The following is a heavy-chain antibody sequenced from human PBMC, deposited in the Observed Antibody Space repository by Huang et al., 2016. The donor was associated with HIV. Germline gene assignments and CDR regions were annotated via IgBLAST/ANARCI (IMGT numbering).Heavy chain of an antibody. Sequence: VQLIESGGGVVQPGKSLRLSCATSGFILSNYGMHWVRQAPGKGLSWLAFIRNDGRKKKYADSVRGRFTVGRDNGNNTLFLQMRSLGVDDTAVYYCARGDYYDSSGYHPGYFDYWGQGILVTVSS. CDR2: IRNDGRKK. J-gene: IGHJ4*02. V-gene: IGHV3-33*04. CDR1: GFILSNYG. D-gene: IGHD3-22*01. CDR3: ARGDYYDSSGYHPGYFDY.